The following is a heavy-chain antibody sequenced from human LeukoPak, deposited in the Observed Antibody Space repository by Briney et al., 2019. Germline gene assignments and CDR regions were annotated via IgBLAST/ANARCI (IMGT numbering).Heavy chain of an antibody. CDR2: IKQDGSEE. CDR3: ARVSAGGVVISYYYMDV. J-gene: IGHJ6*03. D-gene: IGHD3-3*01. Sequence: GGSLRLSCAASGFTFSNYWMSWVRQAPGKGLEWVANIKQDGSEEYYVESVKGRFTISRDNAKNSLYLQMNSLRAEDTAVYYCARVSAGGVVISYYYMDVWGKGTTVTVSS. CDR1: GFTFSNYW. V-gene: IGHV3-7*01.